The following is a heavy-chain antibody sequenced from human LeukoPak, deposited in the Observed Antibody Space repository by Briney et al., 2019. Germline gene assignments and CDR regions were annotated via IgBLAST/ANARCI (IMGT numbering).Heavy chain of an antibody. Sequence: PGGSLRLSCVASGFTFSRYWMSWVRQAPGKGLEWVSSIDASGGSTYYADSVKGRFTISRDNSKNTFYLQMNTLRADDTAVYYCAKGSGSGWYGWFAPWGQGTLVTVSS. V-gene: IGHV3-23*01. CDR1: GFTFSRYW. D-gene: IGHD6-19*01. CDR2: IDASGGST. CDR3: AKGSGSGWYGWFAP. J-gene: IGHJ5*02.